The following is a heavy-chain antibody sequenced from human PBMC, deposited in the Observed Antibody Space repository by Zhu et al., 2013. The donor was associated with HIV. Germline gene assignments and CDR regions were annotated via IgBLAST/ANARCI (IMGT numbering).Heavy chain of an antibody. CDR1: GYIFSNHD. J-gene: IGHJ5*02. CDR3: ARGEEITVTTIDWFDP. CDR2: MNPKSGNT. D-gene: IGHD4-4*01. Sequence: QVQLVQSGAEMKKPGASVKVSCKASGYIFSNHDINWVRQTTGQGLEWMGWMNPKSGNTGYAEKFQGRVTMTRNVSTTTAYMELSSLRPEDTAAYYCARGEEITVTTIDWFDPWGQGTLVTVSS. V-gene: IGHV1-8*01.